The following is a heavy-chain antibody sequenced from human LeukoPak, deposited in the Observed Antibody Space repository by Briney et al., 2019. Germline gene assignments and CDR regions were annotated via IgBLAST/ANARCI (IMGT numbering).Heavy chain of an antibody. Sequence: GGSLRLSCAASGFAFSSYAMSWVRQAPGKGLEWVSLISGSGGSTYYADSVKGRFTISRDNSKNTLYLQMNSLRAEDTAVYYCASIAARPDFDYWGQGTLVTVSS. CDR3: ASIAARPDFDY. CDR2: ISGSGGST. D-gene: IGHD6-6*01. J-gene: IGHJ4*02. CDR1: GFAFSSYA. V-gene: IGHV3-23*01.